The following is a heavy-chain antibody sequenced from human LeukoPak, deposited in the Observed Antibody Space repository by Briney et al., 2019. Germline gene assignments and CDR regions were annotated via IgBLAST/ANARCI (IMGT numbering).Heavy chain of an antibody. Sequence: SVKASCKASGGTFSSYAISWVRQAPGQGLEWMGGIIPIFGTANYAQKFQGRVTITADESTSTAYMELSSLRSEDTAVYYCATSPGDRFLDYWGQGTLVTVSS. CDR3: ATSPGDRFLDY. CDR1: GGTFSSYA. D-gene: IGHD7-27*01. V-gene: IGHV1-69*01. CDR2: IIPIFGTA. J-gene: IGHJ4*02.